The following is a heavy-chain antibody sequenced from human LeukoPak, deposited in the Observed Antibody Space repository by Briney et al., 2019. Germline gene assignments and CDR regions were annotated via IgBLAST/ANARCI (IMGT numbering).Heavy chain of an antibody. CDR2: INHSGST. J-gene: IGHJ4*02. CDR3: ARQRIRTTDY. CDR1: GGSFSGYY. D-gene: IGHD1-1*01. V-gene: IGHV4-34*01. Sequence: SETLSLTCAVYGGSFSGYYWSWIRQPPGKGLEWIGEINHSGSTNYNPSLKSRVTISVDTSKNQFSLKLSSVTAADTAVYYCARQRIRTTDYWGQGTLVTVSS.